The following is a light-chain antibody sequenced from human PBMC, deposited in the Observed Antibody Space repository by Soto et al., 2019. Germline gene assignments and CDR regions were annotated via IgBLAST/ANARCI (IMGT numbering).Light chain of an antibody. V-gene: IGLV2-14*01. Sequence: LTQPASVSGSPGQSITISCTGTSSDVGGYNYVSWYQQHPGKAPQLMIYDVNNRPSGVSNRFSGSKSGNTASLTISGLQAEDEADYYCSSYTSSSAPFYVFGTGTKVTVL. CDR2: DVN. J-gene: IGLJ1*01. CDR3: SSYTSSSAPFYV. CDR1: SSDVGGYNY.